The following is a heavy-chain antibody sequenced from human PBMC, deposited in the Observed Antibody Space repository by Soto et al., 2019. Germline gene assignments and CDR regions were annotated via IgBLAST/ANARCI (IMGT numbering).Heavy chain of an antibody. Sequence: SETMSLTCTVSGGSISNYYWRWIRQPPGKGLEWIGHLSYSGITNYNPSLKSRLAISVDTSKNQFSLKLSSVTAADTAVYFCARVWSRGYDYDSGGYSPWVQGTLVTV. CDR1: GGSISNYY. V-gene: IGHV4-59*01. CDR2: LSYSGIT. CDR3: ARVWSRGYDYDSGGYSP. J-gene: IGHJ5*02. D-gene: IGHD3-22*01.